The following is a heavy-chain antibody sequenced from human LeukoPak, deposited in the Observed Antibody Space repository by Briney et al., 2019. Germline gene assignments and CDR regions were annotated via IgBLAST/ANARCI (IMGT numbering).Heavy chain of an antibody. J-gene: IGHJ4*02. CDR1: GGSFSNYA. V-gene: IGHV1-69*04. Sequence: SVKVSCKASGGSFSNYAFSWVRQAPGQGVEWMGRITPIVDIATYIQKFQGRVTITANKFTSTAYMELSSLTSEDTAVYYCARDSSISMIRGVNNYWGQGTLVTVSS. D-gene: IGHD3-10*01. CDR2: ITPIVDIA. CDR3: ARDSSISMIRGVNNY.